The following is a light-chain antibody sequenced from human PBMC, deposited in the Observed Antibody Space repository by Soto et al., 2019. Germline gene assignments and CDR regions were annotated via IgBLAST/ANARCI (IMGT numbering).Light chain of an antibody. V-gene: IGLV2-8*01. CDR3: SSYGGSNNLL. CDR1: SRDIGGYDF. J-gene: IGLJ2*01. CDR2: DVI. Sequence: ALTQPPSASGSPGQSVTISCTGTSRDIGGYDFVSWYQQHPGKAPKLMIYDVIKRPSGVPDRFSGSKSGNTASLTVSGLQADDEADYYCSSYGGSNNLLFGGGTKLTVL.